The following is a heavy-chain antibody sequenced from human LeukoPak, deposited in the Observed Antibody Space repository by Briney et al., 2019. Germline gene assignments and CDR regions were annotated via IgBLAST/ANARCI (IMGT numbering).Heavy chain of an antibody. CDR2: IGIAGDT. CDR3: ARVIPVPSSMIVVVIPGAFDI. CDR1: GFTFSSYD. Sequence: GGSLRLSCAASGFTFSSYDMHWVRQVTGKGLEWVSAIGIAGDTYYPGSVKGPFTISRENAENSLSLQMNSLRAGDTAVYYCARVIPVPSSMIVVVIPGAFDIWGQGTMVTVSS. D-gene: IGHD3-22*01. J-gene: IGHJ3*02. V-gene: IGHV3-13*04.